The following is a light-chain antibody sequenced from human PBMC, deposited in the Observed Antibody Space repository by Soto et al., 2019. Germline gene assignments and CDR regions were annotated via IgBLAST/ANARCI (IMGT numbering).Light chain of an antibody. CDR1: QSVSSY. J-gene: IGKJ1*01. CDR2: DAS. Sequence: EIVMTQSPATLPVSPGERATLSCRASQSVSSYLAWYQQKPGQAPRLLIYDASNRATGIPARFSGSGSGTDFTLTISSLEPEDFAVYYCQQRSNPWTFGQGTKVDIK. CDR3: QQRSNPWT. V-gene: IGKV3-11*01.